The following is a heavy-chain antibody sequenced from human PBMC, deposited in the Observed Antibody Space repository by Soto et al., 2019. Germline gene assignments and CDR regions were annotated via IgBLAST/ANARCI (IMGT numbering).Heavy chain of an antibody. CDR3: ARVGSAARSVGRYFDL. CDR2: INPSGGST. D-gene: IGHD6-6*01. V-gene: IGHV1-46*01. Sequence: QVQLVQSGAEVKKPGASVKVSCKASGYTFTSYYRHWVRQAPGQGLEWMGIINPSGGSTSYAQKFQGRVTMTRDTSTSTVYMERSSLRCEDTAVYYCARVGSAARSVGRYFDLWGRGTLVTVSS. J-gene: IGHJ2*01. CDR1: GYTFTSYY.